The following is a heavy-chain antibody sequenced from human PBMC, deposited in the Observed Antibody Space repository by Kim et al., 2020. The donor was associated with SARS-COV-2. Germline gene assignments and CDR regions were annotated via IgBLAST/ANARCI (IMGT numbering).Heavy chain of an antibody. CDR2: IKSKTDGGTT. V-gene: IGHV3-15*01. J-gene: IGHJ4*02. D-gene: IGHD3-10*01. CDR1: GFTFSNAW. Sequence: GGSLRLSCAASGFTFSNAWMSWVRQAPGKGLEWVGRIKSKTDGGTTDYAAPVKGRFTISRDDSKNTLYLQMNGLKTEDTAVYYCTTDPMVRGAIFDYWGQGTLVTVSS. CDR3: TTDPMVRGAIFDY.